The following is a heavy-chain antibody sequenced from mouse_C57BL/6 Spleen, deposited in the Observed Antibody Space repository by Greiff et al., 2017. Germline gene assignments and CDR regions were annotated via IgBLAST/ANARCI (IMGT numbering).Heavy chain of an antibody. CDR3: ARDDYVYFDY. CDR2: ISDGGSYT. D-gene: IGHD2-4*01. CDR1: GFTFSSYA. Sequence: EVQLVESGGGLVKPGGSLKLSCAASGFTFSSYAMSWVRQTPEKRLEWVATISDGGSYTYYPDNVKGRFTISRDNAKNNLYLQMSHLKSEDTAMYYCARDDYVYFDYWGQGTTLTGSS. V-gene: IGHV5-4*01. J-gene: IGHJ2*01.